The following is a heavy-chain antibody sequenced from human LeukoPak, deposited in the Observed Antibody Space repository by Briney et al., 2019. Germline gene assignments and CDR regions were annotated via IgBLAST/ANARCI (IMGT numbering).Heavy chain of an antibody. D-gene: IGHD1-26*01. CDR1: GGSFSGYY. V-gene: IGHV4-34*01. Sequence: SETLSPTCAVYGGSFSGYYWSWIRQPPGKGLEWIGEINHSGSTNYNPSLKSRVTISVDTSKNQFSLKLSSVTAADTAVYYCARVTARGKDFDYWGQGTLVTVSS. CDR3: ARVTARGKDFDY. J-gene: IGHJ4*02. CDR2: INHSGST.